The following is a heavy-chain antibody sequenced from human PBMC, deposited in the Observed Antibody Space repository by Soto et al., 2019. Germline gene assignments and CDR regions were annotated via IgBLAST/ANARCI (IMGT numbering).Heavy chain of an antibody. CDR3: ARSCSGGSCYGYYYYYYGMDV. D-gene: IGHD2-15*01. V-gene: IGHV1-18*01. J-gene: IGHJ6*02. CDR2: ISAYNGNT. Sequence: VSCMKSGYYFTRYGSSWVCQQKGQRLVWSGWISAYNGNTNYAQKLQGRVTMTTDTSTSTAYMELRSLRSDDTAVYYCARSCSGGSCYGYYYYYYGMDVWGQGTTVTVSS. CDR1: GYYFTRYG.